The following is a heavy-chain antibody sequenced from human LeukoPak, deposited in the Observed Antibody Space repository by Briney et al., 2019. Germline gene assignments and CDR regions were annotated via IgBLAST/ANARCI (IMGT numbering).Heavy chain of an antibody. CDR1: GGSISSGGYY. Sequence: SETLSLTCTVSGGSISSGGYYWSWIRQHPGKGLEWIGYIYDSGSTYDDPSFKSRVTISVDTSKNHFSLRLSSVTAADTAVYYCARGGDRRGFDYWGQGTLVTVSS. D-gene: IGHD1-14*01. V-gene: IGHV4-31*03. CDR3: ARGGDRRGFDY. CDR2: IYDSGST. J-gene: IGHJ4*02.